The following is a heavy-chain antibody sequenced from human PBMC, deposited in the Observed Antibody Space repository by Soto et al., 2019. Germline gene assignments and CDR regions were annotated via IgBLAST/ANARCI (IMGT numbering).Heavy chain of an antibody. CDR3: ARSGTMVRGIVGNWFDP. J-gene: IGHJ5*02. D-gene: IGHD3-10*01. Sequence: ESGGGLVKPGGSLRLSCAASGFTFSSYSMNWVRQAPGKGLEWVSSISSSSSYIYYADAVKGRFTTSRDNAKNSLYLQMNSLRAEDTAVYYCARSGTMVRGIVGNWFDPWGQGTLVTVSS. V-gene: IGHV3-21*01. CDR2: ISSSSSYI. CDR1: GFTFSSYS.